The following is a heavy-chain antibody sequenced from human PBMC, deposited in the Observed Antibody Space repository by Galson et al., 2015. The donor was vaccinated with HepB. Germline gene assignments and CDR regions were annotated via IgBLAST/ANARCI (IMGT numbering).Heavy chain of an antibody. CDR3: ATGGNDYRSCRFDP. CDR2: FDPEDGET. CDR1: GYTLTELS. Sequence: SVKVSCKVSGYTLTELSMHWVRQAPGKGLEWMGGFDPEDGETIYAQKFQGGVTMTEDTSTDTAYMELSSLRSEDTAVYYCATGGNDYRSCRFDPWGQGTLVTVSS. V-gene: IGHV1-24*01. D-gene: IGHD4-11*01. J-gene: IGHJ5*02.